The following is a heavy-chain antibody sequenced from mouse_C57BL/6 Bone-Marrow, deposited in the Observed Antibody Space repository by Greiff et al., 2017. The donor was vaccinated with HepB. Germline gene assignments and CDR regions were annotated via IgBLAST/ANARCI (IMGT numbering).Heavy chain of an antibody. Sequence: SGPELVKPGASVKMSCKASGYTFTSYWITWVKQRPGQGLEWIGDIYPGSGSTNYNEKFKSKATLTVDTSSSTAYMQLSSLTSEDSAVYYCARSPLWGAMDYWGQGTSVTVSS. CDR1: GYTFTSYW. CDR3: ARSPLWGAMDY. D-gene: IGHD1-1*01. J-gene: IGHJ4*01. CDR2: IYPGSGST. V-gene: IGHV1-55*01.